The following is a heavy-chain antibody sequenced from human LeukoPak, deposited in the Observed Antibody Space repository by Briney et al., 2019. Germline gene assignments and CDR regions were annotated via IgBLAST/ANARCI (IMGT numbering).Heavy chain of an antibody. V-gene: IGHV3-30*02. Sequence: GGSLRLSCAASGFTFSSYGMHWVRQAPGKGLEWVAFIRYDGSNKYYADSVKGRFTISRDNSKNTLYLQMNSLRAEDTAVYYCAKGLLLWFGELLGEVYWGQGTLVTVSS. D-gene: IGHD3-10*01. J-gene: IGHJ4*02. CDR3: AKGLLLWFGELLGEVY. CDR1: GFTFSSYG. CDR2: IRYDGSNK.